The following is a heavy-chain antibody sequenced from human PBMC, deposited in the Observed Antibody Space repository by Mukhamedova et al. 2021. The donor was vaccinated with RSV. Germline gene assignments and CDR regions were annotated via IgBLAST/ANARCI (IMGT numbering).Heavy chain of an antibody. D-gene: IGHD5-18*01. CDR3: ARRYNYGTYFDY. V-gene: IGHV4-59*01. CDR2: ISSSGST. J-gene: IGHJ4*02. Sequence: GYISSSGSTNYNPSLKSRVTISVDTSKNQFSLKSTSVTAADTAVYYCARRYNYGTYFDYWGQGALVTVSS.